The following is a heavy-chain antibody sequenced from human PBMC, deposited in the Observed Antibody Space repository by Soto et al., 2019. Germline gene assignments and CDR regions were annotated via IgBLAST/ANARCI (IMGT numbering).Heavy chain of an antibody. CDR2: INQFGAT. D-gene: IGHD3-3*01. Sequence: XGTLSLTGAVSGGSFSGFYWTWIRQPPGKGLEWIGDINQFGATNYNPSLKSRVTISVESSKNQFSLELTSVTPADTAVYFCALARSFNSRRFDPWGQGTLVTVSS. V-gene: IGHV4-34*01. CDR3: ALARSFNSRRFDP. J-gene: IGHJ5*02. CDR1: GGSFSGFY.